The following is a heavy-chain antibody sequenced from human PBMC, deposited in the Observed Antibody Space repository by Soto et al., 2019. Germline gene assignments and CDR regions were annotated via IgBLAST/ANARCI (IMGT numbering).Heavy chain of an antibody. CDR2: ISYDGSNK. CDR3: ARDLVGATRLDY. J-gene: IGHJ4*02. D-gene: IGHD1-26*01. CDR1: GFTFSSYA. V-gene: IGHV3-30-3*01. Sequence: GGSLRLSCAASGFTFSSYAMHWVRQAPGKGLEWVAVISYDGSNKYYADSVKGRFTISRDNSKNTLYLQMNSLRAEDTAVYYCARDLVGATRLDYWGQGTLVTVS.